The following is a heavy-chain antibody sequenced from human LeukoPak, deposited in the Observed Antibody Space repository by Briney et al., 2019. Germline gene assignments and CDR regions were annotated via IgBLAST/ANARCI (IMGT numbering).Heavy chain of an antibody. V-gene: IGHV1-46*01. CDR2: INPSGGST. J-gene: IGHJ4*02. CDR3: ARDETYGGNSGY. D-gene: IGHD4-23*01. CDR1: VYTFPSYY. Sequence: ASVQVSCKASVYTFPSYYMHWVRQAPGQGLGWMGLINPSGGSTSYAQKFHGRVTMTRDTSTSTVYMELSSLRAEDTALYYCARDETYGGNSGYWGQGTLVTVSS.